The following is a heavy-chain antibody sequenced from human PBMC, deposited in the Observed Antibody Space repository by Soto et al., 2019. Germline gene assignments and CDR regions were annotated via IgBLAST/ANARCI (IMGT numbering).Heavy chain of an antibody. CDR1: GFTFSSYS. D-gene: IGHD2-2*01. V-gene: IGHV3-48*02. CDR2: ISSSSTI. J-gene: IGHJ6*02. CDR3: ARKVPAARAAPDYYYYGMDV. Sequence: PVGSMRLSCAASGFTFSSYSMNWVRQATGKGLEWVSYISSSSTIYYADSVKGRFTISRDNAKNSLYLQMNSLRDEDTAVYYCARKVPAARAAPDYYYYGMDVWGQGTTVTVSS.